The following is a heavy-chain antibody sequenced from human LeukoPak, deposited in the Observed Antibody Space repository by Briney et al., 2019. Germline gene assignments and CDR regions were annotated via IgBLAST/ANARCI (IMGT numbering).Heavy chain of an antibody. D-gene: IGHD3-10*01. CDR2: IYPGDSDT. Sequence: GESLKISCKGSGYSFTSYWIGWVRQMPGKGLEWMGIIYPGDSDTRYSPSFQGQVTTSADKSISTAYLQWSSLKASDTAMYYCARHPGWLDYYYYMDVWGKGTTVTVSS. V-gene: IGHV5-51*01. CDR3: ARHPGWLDYYYYMDV. J-gene: IGHJ6*03. CDR1: GYSFTSYW.